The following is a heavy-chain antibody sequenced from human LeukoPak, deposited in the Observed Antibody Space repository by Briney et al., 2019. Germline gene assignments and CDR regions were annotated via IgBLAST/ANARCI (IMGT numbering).Heavy chain of an antibody. J-gene: IGHJ3*02. V-gene: IGHV4-38-2*02. D-gene: IGHD3-10*01. CDR3: AKSNGYGLVDI. CDR2: IYHSGST. Sequence: PSETLSLTCTVSGYSISSGFYWGWIRQPPGKGLEWIGSIYHSGSTYYNPSLKRRVTIPVDTSKNQFSLKLNSVTAADTAVYYCAKSNGYGLVDIWGQGTMVTVSS. CDR1: GYSISSGFY.